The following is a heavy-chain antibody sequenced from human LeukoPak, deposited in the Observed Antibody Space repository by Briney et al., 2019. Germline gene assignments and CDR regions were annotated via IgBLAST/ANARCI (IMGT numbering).Heavy chain of an antibody. J-gene: IGHJ6*02. Sequence: ASVKVSCKASGYTFTSYYMHWVRQAPGQGLEWMGIINPSGGSTSYAQKFQGRVTMTRDTSTSTVYMELSSLRSEDTAVYYCAREPPYGDYELILEDYYYYYGMDVWGQGTTVTVSS. CDR3: AREPPYGDYELILEDYYYYYGMDV. CDR2: INPSGGST. D-gene: IGHD4-17*01. CDR1: GYTFTSYY. V-gene: IGHV1-46*01.